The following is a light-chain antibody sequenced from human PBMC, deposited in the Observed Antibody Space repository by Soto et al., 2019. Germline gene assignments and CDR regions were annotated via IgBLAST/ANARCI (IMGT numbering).Light chain of an antibody. CDR1: QNINNY. CDR2: DAS. CDR3: QQYNPYST. J-gene: IGKJ1*01. Sequence: DIQMTQSPSSLSASVGDRVTITCQASQNINNYLNWYQQKPGRAPKLLIYDASNLEAGVPSRFRGSGSGTEFTLTISSLQPDDFATYYCQQYNPYSTFGQGTKVDIK. V-gene: IGKV1-33*01.